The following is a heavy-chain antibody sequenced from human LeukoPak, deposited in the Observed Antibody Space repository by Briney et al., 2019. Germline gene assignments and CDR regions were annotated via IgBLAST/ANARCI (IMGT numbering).Heavy chain of an antibody. CDR1: GYSFTSYW. CDR3: ARAYYYDSSGYLYYFDY. D-gene: IGHD3-22*01. CDR2: IYPGDSDT. Sequence: KHGESLKISCKGSGYSFTSYWIGWVRQMPGKGLEWMGIIYPGDSDTRYSPSFQGQVTISADKSISTAYLQWSSLKASDTGMYYCARAYYYDSSGYLYYFDYWGQGTLVTVSS. V-gene: IGHV5-51*01. J-gene: IGHJ4*02.